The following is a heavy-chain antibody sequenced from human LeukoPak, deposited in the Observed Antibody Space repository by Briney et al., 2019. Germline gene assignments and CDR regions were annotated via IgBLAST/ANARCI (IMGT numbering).Heavy chain of an antibody. CDR3: ARGGYYGSGRYYFDS. Sequence: GGSLRLSCAASGFTFSSYEMNWVRQAPGKGLEWVSYISSSGSTIYYADSVKGRFTISRDNAKNTLHLQMNSLRAEDTAVYYCARGGYYGSGRYYFDSWGQGTLVTVSS. CDR2: ISSSGSTI. J-gene: IGHJ4*02. D-gene: IGHD3-3*01. CDR1: GFTFSSYE. V-gene: IGHV3-48*03.